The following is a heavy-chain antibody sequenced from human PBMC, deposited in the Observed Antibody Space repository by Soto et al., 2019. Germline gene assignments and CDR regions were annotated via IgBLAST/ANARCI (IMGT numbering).Heavy chain of an antibody. J-gene: IGHJ6*03. V-gene: IGHV3-23*01. CDR2: ISGSGGST. Sequence: GGSLRLSCAASGFTFSSYAMSWVRQAPGKGLEWVSAISGSGGSTYYADSVKGRFTISRDNSKNTLYLQMISLRAEDTAVYYCAKGKGNNYYHMDVWGKGTTVTVSS. CDR1: GFTFSSYA. CDR3: AKGKGNNYYHMDV. D-gene: IGHD4-4*01.